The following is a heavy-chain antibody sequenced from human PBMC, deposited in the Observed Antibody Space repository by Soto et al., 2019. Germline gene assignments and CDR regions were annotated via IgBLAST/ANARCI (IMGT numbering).Heavy chain of an antibody. CDR3: ARGSGGRYCGGDCYLFDY. CDR2: IIPIFGTA. CDR1: GGTFSSYA. D-gene: IGHD2-21*02. Sequence: ASVKVSCKASGGTFSSYAISWVRQAPGQGLEWMGGIIPIFGTANYAQKLQGRVTMTTDTSTSTAYMELRSLRSDDTAVYYCARGSGGRYCGGDCYLFDYWGQGTLVTVSS. V-gene: IGHV1-69*05. J-gene: IGHJ4*02.